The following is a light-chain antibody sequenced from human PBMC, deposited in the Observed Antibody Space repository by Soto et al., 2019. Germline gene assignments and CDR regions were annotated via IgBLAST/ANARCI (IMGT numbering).Light chain of an antibody. CDR2: GAS. CDR1: QSVSNN. CDR3: HQYNDWRGT. Sequence: IVMTQSPATLSVSPGERATLSCRASQSVSNNLAWYQQKPGQAPRLLIYGASTRAIGVPARFSGSGFGTEFTLTISSLQSEDFAVYYCHQYNDWRGTFGQGTKVEIK. J-gene: IGKJ1*01. V-gene: IGKV3-15*01.